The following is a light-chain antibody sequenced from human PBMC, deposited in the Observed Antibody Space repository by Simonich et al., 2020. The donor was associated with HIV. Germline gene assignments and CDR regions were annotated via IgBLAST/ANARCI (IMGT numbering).Light chain of an antibody. CDR2: DVS. V-gene: IGLV2-14*01. CDR3: SSYAGSNVV. Sequence: QSALTQPASVSGSPGQSITISCTGTSSDDGGYNYVSWYQQHPGKAPKIMIYDVSKRPSGVSNRFSGSKSGNTSSLTVSGLQAEDEADYYCSSYAGSNVVFGGGTKLTVL. CDR1: SSDDGGYNY. J-gene: IGLJ2*01.